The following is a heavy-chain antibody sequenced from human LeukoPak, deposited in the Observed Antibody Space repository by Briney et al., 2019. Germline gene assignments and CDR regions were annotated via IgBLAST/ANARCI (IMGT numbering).Heavy chain of an antibody. Sequence: SETLSLTCTVSGGSISSYYWSWLRQPPGRGLEWIGSIYYSGSTNYNPSLKSRVTISVDTSKNQFSLTLALVTGADTAVYYWARHGGWGSTFDYWGQGTLVTVSS. CDR1: GGSISSYY. J-gene: IGHJ4*02. V-gene: IGHV4-59*08. D-gene: IGHD1-1*01. CDR3: ARHGGWGSTFDY. CDR2: IYYSGST.